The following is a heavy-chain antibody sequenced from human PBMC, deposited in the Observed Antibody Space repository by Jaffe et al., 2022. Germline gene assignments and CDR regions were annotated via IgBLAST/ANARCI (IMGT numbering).Heavy chain of an antibody. CDR1: GFTFSSYA. Sequence: EVQLLESGGGLVQPGGSLRLSCAASGFTFSSYAMSWVRQAPGKGLEWVSAISGSGGSTYYADSVKGRFTISRDNSKNTLYLQMNSLRAEDTAVYYCAKDHNRHDYGDYGRGYYYMDVWGKGTTVTVSS. CDR3: AKDHNRHDYGDYGRGYYYMDV. CDR2: ISGSGGST. J-gene: IGHJ6*03. V-gene: IGHV3-23*01. D-gene: IGHD4-17*01.